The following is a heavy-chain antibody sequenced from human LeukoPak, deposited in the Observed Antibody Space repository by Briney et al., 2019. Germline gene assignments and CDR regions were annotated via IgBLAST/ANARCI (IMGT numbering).Heavy chain of an antibody. CDR2: TCYSGST. CDR3: ARDNYGSGHLDY. CDR1: GGSVSGYF. D-gene: IGHD3-10*01. V-gene: IGHV4-59*02. Sequence: PSETLSLTCTVSGGSVSGYFWSWIRQPPGKGLEWIGYTCYSGSTKYNPSLKSRVTISVDTSKNQFFLKLSSVTAADTAVYYCARDNYGSGHLDYWGQGTLVTVSS. J-gene: IGHJ4*02.